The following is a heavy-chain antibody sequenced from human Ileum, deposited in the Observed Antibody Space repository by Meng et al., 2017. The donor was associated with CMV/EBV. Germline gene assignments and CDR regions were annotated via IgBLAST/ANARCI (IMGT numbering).Heavy chain of an antibody. CDR1: GGSNSSSSYY. Sequence: TVSGGSNSSSSYYWGWIRQPPGKGLEWIGSIYYSGSTYYNPSLKSRVTISVDTSKNQFSLKLSSVTAADTAVYYCARVVVPADRIDYWGQGTLVTVSS. V-gene: IGHV4-39*01. CDR2: IYYSGST. J-gene: IGHJ4*02. D-gene: IGHD2-2*01. CDR3: ARVVVPADRIDY.